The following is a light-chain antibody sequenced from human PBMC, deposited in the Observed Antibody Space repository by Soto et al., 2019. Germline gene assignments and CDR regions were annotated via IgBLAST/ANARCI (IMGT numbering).Light chain of an antibody. CDR3: SSYTSISSLGV. Sequence: QSVLTQPASVSGSPGQSITISCTGTGSDDGSYKYVSWYQQHPGKAPKLIIFEVSNWPSGVSDRFSGSKSGNRASLTISGLQAEDEADYYCSSYTSISSLGVFGTGTKLTVL. V-gene: IGLV2-14*01. CDR2: EVS. J-gene: IGLJ1*01. CDR1: GSDDGSYKY.